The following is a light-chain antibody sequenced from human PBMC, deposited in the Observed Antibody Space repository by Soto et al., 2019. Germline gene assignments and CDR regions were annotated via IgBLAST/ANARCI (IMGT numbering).Light chain of an antibody. J-gene: IGKJ2*01. CDR2: WAS. V-gene: IGKV4-1*01. Sequence: DIVMTQSPDSLAVSLGERATINCKSSQSVLYSSNNKNYLGWYQQKPGQTPKLLIYWASTRDSGVPDRFSGRGSGTDCTLTISRLQAEDVAVYYCQQYDSPPYTFGQGTRLEIK. CDR3: QQYDSPPYT. CDR1: QSVLYSSNNKNY.